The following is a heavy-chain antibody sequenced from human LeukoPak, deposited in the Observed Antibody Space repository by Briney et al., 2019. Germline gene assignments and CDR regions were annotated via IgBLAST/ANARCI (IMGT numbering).Heavy chain of an antibody. J-gene: IGHJ5*02. CDR2: IYTSGST. Sequence: SETLSLTCTVSGGSISNYYWSWIRQPAGKGLEWIGRIYTSGSTNYNPSLKSRVTMSVDTSKNQFSLKLSFVTAADTAVYYCARVVRYSISWWGIDPRGQGTLVTVSS. CDR3: ARVVRYSISWWGIDP. V-gene: IGHV4-4*07. D-gene: IGHD6-13*01. CDR1: GGSISNYY.